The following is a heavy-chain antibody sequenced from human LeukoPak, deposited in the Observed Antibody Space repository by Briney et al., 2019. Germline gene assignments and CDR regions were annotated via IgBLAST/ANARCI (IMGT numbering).Heavy chain of an antibody. CDR2: INPSGGST. V-gene: IGHV1-46*01. CDR1: GYTFTSYY. D-gene: IGHD6-19*01. CDR3: ARDRNSGGDAFDI. Sequence: ASVKVSCKASGYTFTSYYMHWVRQAPGQGLEGMGIINPSGGSTSYAQKFQGRVTMTRDMSTSTVYMELSSLRSEDTAVYFCARDRNSGGDAFDIWGQGTMVTVSS. J-gene: IGHJ3*02.